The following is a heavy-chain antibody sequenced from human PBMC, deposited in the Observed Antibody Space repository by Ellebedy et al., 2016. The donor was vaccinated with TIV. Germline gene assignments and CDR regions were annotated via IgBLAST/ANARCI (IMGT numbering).Heavy chain of an antibody. CDR1: GYTFTAYY. V-gene: IGHV1-2*02. D-gene: IGHD6-25*01. CDR3: ARVRRGSSGVDV. Sequence: ASVKVSCKASGYTFTAYYMHWVRQAPGQGLEWMGWINPDSGGTNFAQKFQGRVTVTRDTSVNTAYMELSRLESDDTAVYYCARVRRGSSGVDVWGQGTTVTVS. CDR2: INPDSGGT. J-gene: IGHJ6*02.